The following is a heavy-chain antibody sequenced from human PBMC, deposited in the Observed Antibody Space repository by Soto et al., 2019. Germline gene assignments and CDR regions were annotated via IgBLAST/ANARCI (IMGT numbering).Heavy chain of an antibody. CDR3: AKARTGTFYYYGLDV. CDR1: AFTFSNYA. D-gene: IGHD1-1*01. J-gene: IGHJ6*02. V-gene: IGHV3-23*01. CDR2: ISSSGGSA. Sequence: EVQLLESGGGLVQPGGSLRLSCAASAFTFSNYAMTWVRQAPGKGLECVSAISSSGGSAYYADSVKGRFTISRDNSKKPLYLQVSSLRAEDTAIYYCAKARTGTFYYYGLDVWGQGTTVTVSS.